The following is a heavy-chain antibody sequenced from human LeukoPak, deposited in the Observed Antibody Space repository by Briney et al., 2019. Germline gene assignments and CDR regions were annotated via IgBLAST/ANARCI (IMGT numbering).Heavy chain of an antibody. J-gene: IGHJ4*02. D-gene: IGHD1-26*01. CDR3: AKDKGESVSGSYYGRYYFDY. Sequence: GGSLRLSCAASGFTFSSYGMHWVRQAPGMGLEWVAFIRYDGSNKYYADSVKGRFTISRDNSKNTLYLQMNSLRAEDTAVYYCAKDKGESVSGSYYGRYYFDYWGQGTLVTVSS. CDR2: IRYDGSNK. CDR1: GFTFSSYG. V-gene: IGHV3-30*02.